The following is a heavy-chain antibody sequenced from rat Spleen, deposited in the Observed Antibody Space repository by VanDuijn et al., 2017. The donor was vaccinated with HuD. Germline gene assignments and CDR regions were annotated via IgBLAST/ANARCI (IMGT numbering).Heavy chain of an antibody. V-gene: IGHV2-6*01. J-gene: IGHJ2*01. CDR3: ARWDY. CDR2: ISSGGST. Sequence: QVQLKESGPVLVQPSQTLSLTCTVSGFSLTTYTVSWVRQPPGKGLEWIAAISSGGSTYYNSALKSRLSISRDTSKSQVFLKMNSLQTEDTAMYFCARWDYWGQGVMVTVSS. CDR1: GFSLTTYT.